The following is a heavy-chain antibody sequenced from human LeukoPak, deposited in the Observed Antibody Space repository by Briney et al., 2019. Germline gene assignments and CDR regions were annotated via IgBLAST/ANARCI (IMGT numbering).Heavy chain of an antibody. CDR3: ASAEIRFLEWLSYYFDY. V-gene: IGHV3-30*04. D-gene: IGHD3-3*01. CDR2: ISYDGSNK. CDR1: GFTFSSYS. Sequence: GGSLRLSCAGSGFTFSSYSLDWVRQAPGKGLEWVAVISYDGSNKYYADSVKGRFTISRDNSKNTLYLQMNSLRAEDTAVYYCASAEIRFLEWLSYYFDYWGQGTLVTVSS. J-gene: IGHJ4*02.